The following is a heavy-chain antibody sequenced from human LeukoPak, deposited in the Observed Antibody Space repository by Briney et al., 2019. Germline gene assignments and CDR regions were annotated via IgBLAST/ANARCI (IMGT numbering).Heavy chain of an antibody. CDR3: ARGGLYCSSSSCTPDWFDP. D-gene: IGHD2-2*01. V-gene: IGHV4-34*01. CDR2: ITQSGST. CDR1: GGSFSGYY. Sequence: SDSLSLTCAVYGGSFSGYYWSWIRQPPGKGLEWIGEITQSGSTNYNPSLKSRVTISVDTSKNQFSLKLTSVTAADTAVYYCARGGLYCSSSSCTPDWFDPWGQGTLVTVSS. J-gene: IGHJ5*02.